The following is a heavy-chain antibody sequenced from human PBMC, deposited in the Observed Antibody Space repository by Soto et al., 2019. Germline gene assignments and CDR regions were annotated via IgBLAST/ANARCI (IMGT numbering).Heavy chain of an antibody. CDR1: GFTFSNYA. D-gene: IGHD3-22*01. CDR2: IVGSGAST. V-gene: IGHV3-23*01. CDR3: AKLPSSGFYYFDY. Sequence: PGGSRRLSCAALGFTFSNYAMNWVRQAPGKGLEWVSGIVGSGASTNYADSVKGRFTISRDNSKNTLYLQMNGLRAEDTATYYCAKLPSSGFYYFDYWGQGT. J-gene: IGHJ4*02.